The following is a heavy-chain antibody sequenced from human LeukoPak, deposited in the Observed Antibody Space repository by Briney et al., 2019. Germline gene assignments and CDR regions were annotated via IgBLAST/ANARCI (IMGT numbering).Heavy chain of an antibody. V-gene: IGHV1-18*01. CDR1: GYTFTSYG. Sequence: ASVKVSCKASGYTFTSYGISWVRRAPGQGLEWMGWISAYNGNTNYAQKLQGRVTMTTDTSTSTAYMELRSLRSDDTAVYYCARQVIPYGDYDYWGQGTLVTVSS. CDR2: ISAYNGNT. D-gene: IGHD4-17*01. CDR3: ARQVIPYGDYDY. J-gene: IGHJ4*02.